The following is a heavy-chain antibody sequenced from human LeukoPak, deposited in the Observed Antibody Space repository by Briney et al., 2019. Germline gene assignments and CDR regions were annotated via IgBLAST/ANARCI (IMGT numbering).Heavy chain of an antibody. V-gene: IGHV1-3*01. CDR1: GYTFTSYA. J-gene: IGHJ3*02. CDR2: INAGNGNT. D-gene: IGHD2-2*02. Sequence: ASVKVSCKASGYTFTSYAMHWVRQAPGQRLEWMGWINAGNGNTKYSQKFQGRVTITRNTSISTAYMELSSLRSEDTAVYYCARVRLYCSSTSCYKNAFDIWGQGTMVTVSS. CDR3: ARVRLYCSSTSCYKNAFDI.